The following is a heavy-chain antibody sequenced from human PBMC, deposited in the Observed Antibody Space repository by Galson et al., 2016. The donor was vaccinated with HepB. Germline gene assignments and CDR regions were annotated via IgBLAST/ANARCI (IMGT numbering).Heavy chain of an antibody. J-gene: IGHJ4*02. CDR1: EFTFSSFA. CDR2: ISSSGGST. V-gene: IGHV3-64*04. CDR3: AKRDYPDSRDYYPLFDY. D-gene: IGHD3-22*01. Sequence: SLRLSCAASEFTFSSFAMHCVRQAPGKRLECVSGISSSGGSTHYTDSVKGRFIISRDNSKNTLYLQMNSLRAEDTAVYYCAKRDYPDSRDYYPLFDYWGQGTRVTVSS.